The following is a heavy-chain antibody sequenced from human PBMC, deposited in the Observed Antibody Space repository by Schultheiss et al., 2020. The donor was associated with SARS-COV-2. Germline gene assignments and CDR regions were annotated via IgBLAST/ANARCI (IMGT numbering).Heavy chain of an antibody. V-gene: IGHV3-48*03. D-gene: IGHD5-12*01. CDR2: ISSSGSTI. CDR1: GFTFSSYE. J-gene: IGHJ4*02. CDR3: ARAAPILNSGYDSY. Sequence: GESLKISCAASGFTFSSYEMNWVRQAPGKGLEWVSYISSSGSTIYYADSVKGRFTISRDNAKNSLYLQMNSLRAEDTAVYYCARAAPILNSGYDSYWGQGTLVTVSS.